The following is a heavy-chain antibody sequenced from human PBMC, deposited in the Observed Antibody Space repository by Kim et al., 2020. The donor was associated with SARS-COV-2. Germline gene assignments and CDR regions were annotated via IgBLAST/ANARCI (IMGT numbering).Heavy chain of an antibody. Sequence: NPSLKSRVTISVDTSKNQFSLKLSSVTAADTAVYYCASGGSSTNWYFDLWGRGTLVTVSS. V-gene: IGHV4-39*01. J-gene: IGHJ2*01. D-gene: IGHD6-6*01. CDR3: ASGGSSTNWYFDL.